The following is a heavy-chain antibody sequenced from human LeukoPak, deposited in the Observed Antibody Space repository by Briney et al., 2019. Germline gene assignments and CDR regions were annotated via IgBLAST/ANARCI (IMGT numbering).Heavy chain of an antibody. V-gene: IGHV4-4*07. Sequence: SETLSLTCTVSGGSISSYYWSWIRQPAGKGLEWIGRIYTSGSTNYNPSLKSRVTMSVDTSKNQFSLKLSSVTAADTAVYYCERHPEIRFLEWLPSYYYYMDVWGKGTTVTVSS. D-gene: IGHD3-3*01. CDR2: IYTSGST. J-gene: IGHJ6*03. CDR3: ERHPEIRFLEWLPSYYYYMDV. CDR1: GGSISSYY.